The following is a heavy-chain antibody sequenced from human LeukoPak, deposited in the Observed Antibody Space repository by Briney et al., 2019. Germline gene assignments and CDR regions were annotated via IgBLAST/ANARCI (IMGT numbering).Heavy chain of an antibody. CDR1: GYTFTNYA. CDR3: ARQHKSAAVIDNAFDI. V-gene: IGHV1-3*01. J-gene: IGHJ3*02. Sequence: ASVKVSCKTSGYTFTNYAMHWVRQAPGQRLEWMGWINAGYGDTKYPQKFQGRVTITRDTSASTAYMEVSSLRSVDTAVYYCARQHKSAAVIDNAFDIWGQGTMVTVSS. D-gene: IGHD2-2*01. CDR2: INAGYGDT.